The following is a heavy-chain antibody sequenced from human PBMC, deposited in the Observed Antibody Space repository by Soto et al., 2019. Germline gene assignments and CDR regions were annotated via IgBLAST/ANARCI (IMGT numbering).Heavy chain of an antibody. V-gene: IGHV1-8*01. J-gene: IGHJ1*01. CDR1: GYTFTSYD. D-gene: IGHD2-15*01. CDR2: MNPNSGNT. CDR3: ARVRYCSGGSCYREKYFQH. Sequence: QVQLVQSGAEVKKPGASVKVSCKASGYTFTSYDINWVRQATGQGLEWMGWMNPNSGNTVYAQKFQGRVTMTRNTSISTAYMELSSLRSEDTAVYYCARVRYCSGGSCYREKYFQHWGQGTLVTVSS.